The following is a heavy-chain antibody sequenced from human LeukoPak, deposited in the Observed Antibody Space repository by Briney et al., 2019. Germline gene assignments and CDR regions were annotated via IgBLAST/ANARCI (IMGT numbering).Heavy chain of an antibody. D-gene: IGHD3-16*02. J-gene: IGHJ5*02. CDR2: ISSSGSTI. CDR3: ARVGDYVWGSYRYRWFDP. CDR1: GFTFSDYY. V-gene: IGHV3-11*04. Sequence: GGSLRLSCAASGFTFSDYYMSWIRQAPGKGLEWVSYISSSGSTIYYADSVKGRFTISRDNAKNSLYLQMNSLRAEDTAVYYCARVGDYVWGSYRYRWFDPWGQGTLVTVSS.